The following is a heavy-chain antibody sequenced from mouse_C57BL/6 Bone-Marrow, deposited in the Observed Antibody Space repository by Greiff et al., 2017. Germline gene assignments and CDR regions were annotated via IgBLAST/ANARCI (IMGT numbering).Heavy chain of an antibody. CDR3: TRDYDYDGLFAY. CDR2: IDPENGDT. J-gene: IGHJ3*01. D-gene: IGHD2-4*01. Sequence: EVQLQESGAELVRPGASVKLSCTASGFNIKDEYMHWVKQRPERGLEWIGWIDPENGDTEYASKFQGKATITADTSSNTAYLQLSSLTSEDTAVYYCTRDYDYDGLFAYWGQGTLVTVSA. CDR1: GFNIKDEY. V-gene: IGHV14-4*01.